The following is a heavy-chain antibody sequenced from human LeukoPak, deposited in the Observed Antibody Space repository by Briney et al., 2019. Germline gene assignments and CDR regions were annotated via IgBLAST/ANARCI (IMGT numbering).Heavy chain of an antibody. D-gene: IGHD3-22*01. V-gene: IGHV1-18*01. J-gene: IGHJ3*02. CDR2: ISTYNGNT. CDR1: GYNFASFD. Sequence: ASVKVSCKASGYNFASFDINWVRQAPGQGLEWMGWISTYNGNTNYAQKVQGRVTMTTDTSTSTAYMELRSLRSDETAIYFCAISYNYPTSEYAGNDAFDIWGQGTLVTVS. CDR3: AISYNYPTSEYAGNDAFDI.